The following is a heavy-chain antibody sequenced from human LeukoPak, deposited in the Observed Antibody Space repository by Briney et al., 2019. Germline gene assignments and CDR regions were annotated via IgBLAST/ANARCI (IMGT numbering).Heavy chain of an antibody. CDR2: MNPNSGNT. CDR1: GYTFTSYN. Sequence: ASVKVSCKASGYTFTSYNINWVRQATGQGLEWMGWMNPNSGNTGYAQKFQGRVTMTRNTSISTAYMELSSLRSEDTAVYYCARVGRREGNNVDYWGQETLVTVSS. CDR3: ARVGRREGNNVDY. D-gene: IGHD5-24*01. V-gene: IGHV1-8*01. J-gene: IGHJ4*02.